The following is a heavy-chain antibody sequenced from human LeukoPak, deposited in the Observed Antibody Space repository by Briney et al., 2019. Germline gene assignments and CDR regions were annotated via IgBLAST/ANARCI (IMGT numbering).Heavy chain of an antibody. D-gene: IGHD3-3*01. CDR3: ARGVEDDFWSGYPNWFDP. J-gene: IGHJ5*02. V-gene: IGHV4-61*02. CDR2: IYTSGST. CDR1: GGSISSGSYY. Sequence: TLSLTCTVSGGSISSGSYYWSWIRQPAGKGLEWIGRIYTSGSTNYNPSLKSRVTISVDTSKNQFSLELSSVTTADTAVYYCARGVEDDFWSGYPNWFDPWGQGTLVTVSS.